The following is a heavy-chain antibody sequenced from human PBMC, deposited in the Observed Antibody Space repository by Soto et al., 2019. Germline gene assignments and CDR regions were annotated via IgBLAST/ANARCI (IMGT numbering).Heavy chain of an antibody. CDR2: IYYSGST. V-gene: IGHV4-31*01. J-gene: IGHJ2*01. Sequence: QVQLQESGPGLVKPSQTLSLTCTVSGGSISSGGYYCSWIRQHPGKGLEWIGYIYYSGSTYYNPSLQSALTTSADTSKTQCYLNLSCVTAAHTAVYYCARGYYDFWSGYVLWYFDLWGRGTLVTVSS. CDR1: GGSISSGGYY. D-gene: IGHD3-3*01. CDR3: ARGYYDFWSGYVLWYFDL.